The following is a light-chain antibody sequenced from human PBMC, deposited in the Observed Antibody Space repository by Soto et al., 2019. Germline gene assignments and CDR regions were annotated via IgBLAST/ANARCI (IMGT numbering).Light chain of an antibody. Sequence: DIQMTQSPSTLSASVGDRVTITCRASQSISNWLAWYQQKPGKAPKLLIYDASTLGSGVPSRFSGSGSGTEFTLTISSLQPDDFATYYCQQYNSYSKTFGQGTKVDIK. CDR2: DAS. CDR1: QSISNW. J-gene: IGKJ1*01. V-gene: IGKV1-5*01. CDR3: QQYNSYSKT.